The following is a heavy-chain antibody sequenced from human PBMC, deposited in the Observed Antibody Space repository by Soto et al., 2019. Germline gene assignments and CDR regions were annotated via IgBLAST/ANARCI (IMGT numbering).Heavy chain of an antibody. CDR1: GGTFSSYA. D-gene: IGHD4-17*01. Sequence: SVKVSCKASGGTFSSYAISWVRQDPGQGLEWMGGIIPIFGTANYAQKFQGRVTITADKSTSTAYMELSSLRSEDTAVYYCASTNDYGDYVVWFDPWGQGTLVTVSS. CDR2: IIPIFGTA. V-gene: IGHV1-69*06. J-gene: IGHJ5*02. CDR3: ASTNDYGDYVVWFDP.